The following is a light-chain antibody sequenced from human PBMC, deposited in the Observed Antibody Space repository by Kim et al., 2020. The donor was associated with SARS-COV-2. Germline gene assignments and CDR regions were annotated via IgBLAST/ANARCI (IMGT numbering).Light chain of an antibody. V-gene: IGKV1-17*03. CDR3: LQHNSFPLT. CDR1: QDISNY. J-gene: IGKJ4*01. Sequence: IQMTQSPSTMSASVGDRVTITCRASQDISNYLAWFQQKPGEVPKRLIYSASSLQSGVPSRFSGSGSGTEFTLTISSLQPEDFATYYCLQHNSFPLTFGGGTKVEIK. CDR2: SAS.